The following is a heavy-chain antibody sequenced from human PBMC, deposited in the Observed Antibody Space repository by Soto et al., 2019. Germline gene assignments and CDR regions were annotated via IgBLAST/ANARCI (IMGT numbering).Heavy chain of an antibody. D-gene: IGHD1-26*01. CDR3: ARAHSGSYQSLFGY. Sequence: SLSRTCTVSGGSISRGGYYWSWIRQHPGKGLEWIGYIYYSGSTYYNPSLKSRVTISVDTSKNQFSLKLSSVTAADTAVYYCARAHSGSYQSLFGYWGQGTLVTVSS. V-gene: IGHV4-31*03. J-gene: IGHJ4*02. CDR2: IYYSGST. CDR1: GGSISRGGYY.